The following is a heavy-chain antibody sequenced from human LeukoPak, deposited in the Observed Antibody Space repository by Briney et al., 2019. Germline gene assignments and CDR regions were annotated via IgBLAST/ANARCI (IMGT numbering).Heavy chain of an antibody. J-gene: IGHJ3*02. CDR2: INPNSGGT. D-gene: IGHD5-24*01. Sequence: ASVKVSCKASGYTFTGYYMHWVRQAPGQGLEWMGWINPNSGGTNYAQKFQGWATMTRDTSISTAYMELSRLRSDDTAVYYCALARWQDDAFDIWGQGTMVTVSS. CDR1: GYTFTGYY. V-gene: IGHV1-2*04. CDR3: ALARWQDDAFDI.